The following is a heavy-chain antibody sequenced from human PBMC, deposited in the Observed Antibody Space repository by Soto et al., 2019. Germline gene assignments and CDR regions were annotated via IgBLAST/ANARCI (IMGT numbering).Heavy chain of an antibody. CDR2: INHSGST. V-gene: IGHV4-34*01. CDR1: GGSFSGYY. CDR3: TRGGPSHTYYYYYGMDV. D-gene: IGHD3-10*01. Sequence: SETLSLTCAVYGGSFSGYYWSWIRQPPGKGLEWIGEINHSGSTNYNPSLKSRVTISVDTSKNQFSLKLGPVTAADTAVYYCTRGGPSHTYYYYYGMDVWGQGTTVTVSS. J-gene: IGHJ6*02.